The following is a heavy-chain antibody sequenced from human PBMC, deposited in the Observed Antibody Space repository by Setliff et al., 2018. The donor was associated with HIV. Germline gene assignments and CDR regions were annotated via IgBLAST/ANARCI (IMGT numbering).Heavy chain of an antibody. CDR2: IIPIFGTA. Sequence: SVKVSCKASGGTFSTYAISWVRQAPGQGLEWMGGIIPIFGTANYAQKFQGRVTITADKSTSTAYMELSSLRSEDTAVYYCARGRIAAAGIHYWGQGTLVTVSS. J-gene: IGHJ4*02. D-gene: IGHD6-13*01. CDR3: ARGRIAAAGIHY. CDR1: GGTFSTYA. V-gene: IGHV1-69*06.